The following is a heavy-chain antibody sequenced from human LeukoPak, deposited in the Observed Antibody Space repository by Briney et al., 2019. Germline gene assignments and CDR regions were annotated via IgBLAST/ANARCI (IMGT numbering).Heavy chain of an antibody. D-gene: IGHD3-9*01. CDR1: GYTFTGYY. CDR2: INPNSGGT. Sequence: ASVKVSCKASGYTFTGYYMHWVRQAPGQGLEWMGWINPNSGGTNYAQKFQGRVTMTRDTSISTAYMELSRLRSDDTAVYYCARGRRMYYDILTGFFTDAFDIWGQGTMVTVSS. CDR3: ARGRRMYYDILTGFFTDAFDI. V-gene: IGHV1-2*02. J-gene: IGHJ3*02.